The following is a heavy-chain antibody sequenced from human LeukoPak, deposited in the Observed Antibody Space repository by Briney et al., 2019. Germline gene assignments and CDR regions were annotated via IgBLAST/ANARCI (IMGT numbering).Heavy chain of an antibody. CDR1: GYTFTSYG. V-gene: IGHV1-18*01. J-gene: IGHJ4*02. CDR3: AIVRAAAGTPYYFDY. Sequence: ASVKVSCKASGYTFTSYGISWVRQAPGQGLEWMGWISAYNGNTNYAQKLQGRVTMTTDTSTSTAYMELRSLRSDDTAVYYCAIVRAAAGTPYYFDYWGQGTLVTVSS. CDR2: ISAYNGNT. D-gene: IGHD6-13*01.